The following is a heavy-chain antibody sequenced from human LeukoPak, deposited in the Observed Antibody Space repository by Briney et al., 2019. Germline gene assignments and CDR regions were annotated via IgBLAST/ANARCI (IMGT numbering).Heavy chain of an antibody. CDR3: ARFLTGPYYFDY. Sequence: GGSLRLPCAASGFTFSSYSMHWVRQAPGKGLEWVSSISSSTSYIYYADSVKGRFTISRDNAKNSLYLQMNSLRAEDTAVYYCARFLTGPYYFDYWGQGTLVTVSS. D-gene: IGHD3-9*01. V-gene: IGHV3-21*01. J-gene: IGHJ4*02. CDR2: ISSSTSYI. CDR1: GFTFSSYS.